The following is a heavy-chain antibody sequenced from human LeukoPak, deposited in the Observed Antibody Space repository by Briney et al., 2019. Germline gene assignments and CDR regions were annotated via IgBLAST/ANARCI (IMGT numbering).Heavy chain of an antibody. Sequence: SQTLSLTCAVYGGSFSGYYWNWIPHTPGKGLDWIGEINQSGTTNYNPPLQSRVTISEDSSKNQFSLKLTSVTAADTAIYFCARVSFWSGFRESNYFDSWGQGTLVTVSS. CDR1: GGSFSGYY. CDR3: ARVSFWSGFRESNYFDS. CDR2: INQSGTT. J-gene: IGHJ4*02. D-gene: IGHD3-3*01. V-gene: IGHV4-34*01.